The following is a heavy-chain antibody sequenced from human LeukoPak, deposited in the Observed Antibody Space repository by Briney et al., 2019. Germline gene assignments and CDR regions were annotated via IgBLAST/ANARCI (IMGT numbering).Heavy chain of an antibody. CDR1: GYTFTSYD. CDR2: MNPNRGNT. J-gene: IGHJ6*03. Sequence: SVKVSCKASGYTFTSYDINWVRQATGQGLEWMGWMNPNRGNTGYAQKFQGRVTITRNTSISTAYMELSSLRSEDTAVYYCARTDSSGWYGGYYYYYMDVWGKGTTVTVSS. V-gene: IGHV1-8*03. D-gene: IGHD6-19*01. CDR3: ARTDSSGWYGGYYYYYMDV.